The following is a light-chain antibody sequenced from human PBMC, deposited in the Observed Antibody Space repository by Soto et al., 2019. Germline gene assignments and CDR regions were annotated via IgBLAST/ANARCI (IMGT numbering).Light chain of an antibody. J-gene: IGKJ5*01. V-gene: IGKV3-11*01. Sequence: EIVLTQSPATLSLSPGEGATPSCRASQSVGSLLAWYQQKPGQAPRLVIYDASTRATGIPARFSGSGSGTDFTLTISSLEPEDFAVYYCQQRSNWPITFGQGTRLEIK. CDR1: QSVGSL. CDR2: DAS. CDR3: QQRSNWPIT.